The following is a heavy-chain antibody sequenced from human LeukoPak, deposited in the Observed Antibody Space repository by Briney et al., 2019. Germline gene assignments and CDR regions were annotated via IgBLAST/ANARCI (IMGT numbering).Heavy chain of an antibody. CDR1: GGSISSSIYY. Sequence: SETLSLTCTVSGGSISSSIYYWDWIRQPPGKGLEWIGSIYYSGSTYYKLSLKSRVTMSVDTSKNQFSLKLTSVTAADTAVYYCASETSIVGATYKVFDYWGQGTLVTVSS. CDR3: ASETSIVGATYKVFDY. CDR2: IYYSGST. D-gene: IGHD1-26*01. V-gene: IGHV4-39*07. J-gene: IGHJ4*02.